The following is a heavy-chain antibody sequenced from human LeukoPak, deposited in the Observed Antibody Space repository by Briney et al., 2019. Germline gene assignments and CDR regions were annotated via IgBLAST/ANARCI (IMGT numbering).Heavy chain of an antibody. CDR2: IYYSGST. CDR1: GGSISSSSYY. J-gene: IGHJ4*02. V-gene: IGHV4-39*01. Sequence: RPSKTLSLTCTVSGGSISSSSYYWGWIRQPPGKGLEWIGSIYYSGSTYYNPSLKSRVTISVDTSKNQFSLKLSSVTATDTAVYYCASLTVASLDYWGQGTLVTVSS. CDR3: ASLTVASLDY. D-gene: IGHD6-19*01.